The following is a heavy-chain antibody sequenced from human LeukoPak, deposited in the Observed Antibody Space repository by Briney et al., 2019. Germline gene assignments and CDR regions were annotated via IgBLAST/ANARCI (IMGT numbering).Heavy chain of an antibody. D-gene: IGHD1-1*01. Sequence: SETLSLTCTVSGGSISSYYWSWIRQPPGKGLEWIGHIHNSGNTNYNPSLKSRVTLSVDTSKNQLSLKLSFVTAADTAVYYCAREGTTGRNLNWFDSWGQGTLVTVSS. CDR2: IHNSGNT. CDR3: AREGTTGRNLNWFDS. J-gene: IGHJ5*01. CDR1: GGSISSYY. V-gene: IGHV4-59*01.